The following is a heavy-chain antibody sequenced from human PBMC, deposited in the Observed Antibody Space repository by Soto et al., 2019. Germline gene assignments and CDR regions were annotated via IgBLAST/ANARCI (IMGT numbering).Heavy chain of an antibody. CDR2: IYHGGST. V-gene: IGHV4-38-2*01. CDR1: GYSISSGYY. J-gene: IGHJ4*02. Sequence: PSETLSLTCAVSGYSISSGYYWGWLRQPPGKGLEWIGSIYHGGSTYYNPSLKSRVTISVDRSKNQFSLKLSSVTAADTAVYYCARGRDDSSGSTFDYWGQGTLVTVSS. CDR3: ARGRDDSSGSTFDY. D-gene: IGHD3-22*01.